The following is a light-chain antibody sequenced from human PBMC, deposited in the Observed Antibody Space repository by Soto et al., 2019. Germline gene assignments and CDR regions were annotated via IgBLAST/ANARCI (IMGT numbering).Light chain of an antibody. CDR2: DAS. J-gene: IGKJ2*01. Sequence: EIVMTQSPATLSVSPAERATLSCRASQSVGSNLAWYQQKPGQAPRVLIYDASTRATGIPARFSGSGSGTEFTLTISSLQPEDFVVYYCQQYNDWPTTFGQGTKLGIK. CDR3: QQYNDWPTT. V-gene: IGKV3-15*01. CDR1: QSVGSN.